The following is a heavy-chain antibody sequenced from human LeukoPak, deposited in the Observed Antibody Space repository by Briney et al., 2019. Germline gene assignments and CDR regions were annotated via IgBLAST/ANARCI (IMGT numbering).Heavy chain of an antibody. CDR1: GGSISSYY. J-gene: IGHJ6*02. Sequence: SETLSLTCTVSGGSISSYYWSWIREPPRKGLEWIGYIYYSGSTNYNPSLKSRVTISVDTSKNQFSLKLSSVTAADTAVYYCARESMVAATRGRYYYYGMDVWGQGTTVTVSS. CDR3: ARESMVAATRGRYYYYGMDV. D-gene: IGHD2-15*01. V-gene: IGHV4-59*01. CDR2: IYYSGST.